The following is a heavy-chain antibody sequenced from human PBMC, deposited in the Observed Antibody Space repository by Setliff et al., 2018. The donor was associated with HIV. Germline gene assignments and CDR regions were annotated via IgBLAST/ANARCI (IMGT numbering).Heavy chain of an antibody. V-gene: IGHV1-2*06. CDR1: GFLVTGYN. CDR2: INPNNGGT. J-gene: IGHJ3*01. Sequence: ASVKVSCKALGFLVTGYNVHWVRQAPGHGPEWLGRINPNNGGTNYAQKFQCRVTMSLDTSTSTVYLELRALTSDDTAVYYCVRPRVFDSFDVWGPGTMVTVSS. CDR3: VRPRVFDSFDV.